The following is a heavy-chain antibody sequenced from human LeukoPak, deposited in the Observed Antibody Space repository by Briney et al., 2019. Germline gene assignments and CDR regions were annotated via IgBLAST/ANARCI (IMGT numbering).Heavy chain of an antibody. J-gene: IGHJ6*02. CDR3: ARVAGSSSWYGYYYGMDV. Sequence: ASVKVSCKASVYTFTSYGISWVRQAPGQGLEWMGWISAYNGNTNYAQKLQGRVTMTTDTSTSTAYMELRSLRSDDTAVYYCARVAGSSSWYGYYYGMDVWGQGTTVTVSS. CDR1: VYTFTSYG. D-gene: IGHD6-13*01. V-gene: IGHV1-18*01. CDR2: ISAYNGNT.